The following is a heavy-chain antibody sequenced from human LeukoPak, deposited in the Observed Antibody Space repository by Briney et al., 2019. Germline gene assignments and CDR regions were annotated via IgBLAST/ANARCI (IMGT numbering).Heavy chain of an antibody. CDR3: ARGVEYSSSSSDY. J-gene: IGHJ4*02. CDR1: GGSISSGDYY. CDR2: IHYSGST. Sequence: PSETLSLTCTVSGGSISSGDYYWSWIRQPPGKGLEWIAYIHYSGSTYYNPSLKSRVTISVDTSKNQFSLKLSSVTAADTAVYYCARGVEYSSSSSDYWGQGTLVTVSS. D-gene: IGHD6-6*01. V-gene: IGHV4-30-4*08.